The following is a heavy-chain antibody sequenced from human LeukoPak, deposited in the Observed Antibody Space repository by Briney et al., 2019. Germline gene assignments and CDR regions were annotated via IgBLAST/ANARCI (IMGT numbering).Heavy chain of an antibody. CDR1: GFTFSSNS. J-gene: IGHJ4*02. CDR2: ISSSSSAI. V-gene: IGHV3-48*01. D-gene: IGHD6-6*01. Sequence: GGSLRFYCAASGFTFSSNSINWVRQAPGEGLEWVSYISSSSSAIYYADSVKGRFTMSRDNSKTTLYLQMNSLRAEDTAVYYCATDRRVVYFFDYWGQGTLVTVSS. CDR3: ATDRRVVYFFDY.